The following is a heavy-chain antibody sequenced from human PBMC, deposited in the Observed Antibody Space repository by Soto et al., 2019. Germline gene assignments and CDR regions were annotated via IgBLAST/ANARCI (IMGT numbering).Heavy chain of an antibody. Sequence: PGGSLRLSCAASGFTFSNAWMSWVRQAPGKGLEWVGRIKSKTDGGTTDYAAPVKGRFTISRDDSKNTLYLQMNSLETEDTAVYYCTARETHENTIFGPGFDYWGQGTLVTVSS. D-gene: IGHD3-3*01. J-gene: IGHJ4*02. CDR3: TARETHENTIFGPGFDY. CDR1: GFTFSNAW. CDR2: IKSKTDGGTT. V-gene: IGHV3-15*01.